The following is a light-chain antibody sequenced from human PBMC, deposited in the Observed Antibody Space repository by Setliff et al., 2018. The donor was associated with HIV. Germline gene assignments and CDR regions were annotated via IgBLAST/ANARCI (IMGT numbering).Light chain of an antibody. J-gene: IGLJ1*01. V-gene: IGLV3-21*03. CDR2: DDS. CDR1: NIGSRS. Sequence: SSELTQAPSVSVAPGKTARITCGGHNIGSRSVHWYQQKPGQPPILVVYDDSDRPSGIPERISGSNSGNTATLIISRVEAGDEADYYCQVWDGSSDRDFVFGSGTKV. CDR3: QVWDGSSDRDFV.